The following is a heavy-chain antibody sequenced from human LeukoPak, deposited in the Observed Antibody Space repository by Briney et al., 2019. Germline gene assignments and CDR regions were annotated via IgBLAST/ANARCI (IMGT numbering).Heavy chain of an antibody. CDR3: ARDVCSGGSCYPDV. Sequence: SETLSLTCTVSGGSISSYYWSWIRQPPGKGLECIGYIYYSGSTNYNPSLKSRVTISVDTSKNQFSLKLSSVTAADTAVYYCARDVCSGGSCYPDVWGKGTTVTVSS. CDR2: IYYSGST. CDR1: GGSISSYY. V-gene: IGHV4-59*01. D-gene: IGHD2-15*01. J-gene: IGHJ6*04.